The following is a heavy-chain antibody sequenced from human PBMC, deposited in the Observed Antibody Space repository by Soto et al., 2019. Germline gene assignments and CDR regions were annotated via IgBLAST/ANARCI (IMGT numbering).Heavy chain of an antibody. CDR1: GFTFSSYA. J-gene: IGHJ1*01. D-gene: IGHD2-21*01. V-gene: IGHV3-23*01. CDR2: ISGSGGST. CDR3: AKDWAYCGGECPKHAEYFQH. Sequence: PGGSLRLSCAASGFTFSSYAMSWVRQAPGKGLEWVSAISGSGGSTYYADSVKGRFTISRDNSKNTLYLQMNSLRAEDTAVYYCAKDWAYCGGECPKHAEYFQHWGQGTLVTVSS.